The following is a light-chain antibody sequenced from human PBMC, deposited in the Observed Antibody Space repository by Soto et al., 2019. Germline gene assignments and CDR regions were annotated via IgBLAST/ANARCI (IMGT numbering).Light chain of an antibody. CDR3: QKYNSVPLT. CDR2: AAS. J-gene: IGKJ4*01. V-gene: IGKV1-27*01. Sequence: DIQMTQSPSSLSASVVDIVTITCRASQGISNYLAWYQQKPGKVPKLLIYAASTLQSEVPPRFSGSGSGTDFILTISSLQPEDVATYYCQKYNSVPLTFGGGTKVDIK. CDR1: QGISNY.